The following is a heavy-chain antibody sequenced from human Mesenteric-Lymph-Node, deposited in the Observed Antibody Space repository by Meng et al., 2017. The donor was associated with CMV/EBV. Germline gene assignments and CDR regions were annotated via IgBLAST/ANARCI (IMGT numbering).Heavy chain of an antibody. Sequence: QLQLHESGPGLVMPSPALSPPCTTPGASITSGNNYWSCIRQPSGKGLEWIGRIYTTGSTSYNPSLKSRVTISVDTSKNQFSLTFRSVTAADTAMYYCARASCSGGTCYDPVFYFDYWGRGTLVTVSS. J-gene: IGHJ4*02. CDR3: ARASCSGGTCYDPVFYFDY. D-gene: IGHD2-15*01. V-gene: IGHV4-61*02. CDR2: IYTTGST. CDR1: GASITSGNNY.